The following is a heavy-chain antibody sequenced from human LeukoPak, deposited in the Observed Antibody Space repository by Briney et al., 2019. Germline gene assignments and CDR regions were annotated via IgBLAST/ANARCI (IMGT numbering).Heavy chain of an antibody. CDR1: GFSLSTRGVN. Sequence: SGPTLVKPTQTLTLTCTFSGFSLSTRGVNVGWIRQPPGKALEWLALIYWNDDKRYGPSLKSRLTITKDTSKNQVVLTMTNMDPVDTATYYCAHRSADSSGYFALRRGQGTLVTVSS. D-gene: IGHD3-22*01. V-gene: IGHV2-5*01. J-gene: IGHJ4*02. CDR3: AHRSADSSGYFALR. CDR2: IYWNDDK.